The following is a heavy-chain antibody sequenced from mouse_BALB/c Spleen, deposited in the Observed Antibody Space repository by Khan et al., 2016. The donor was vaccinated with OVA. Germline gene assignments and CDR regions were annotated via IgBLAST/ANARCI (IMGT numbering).Heavy chain of an antibody. CDR1: AFPFSTYT. D-gene: IGHD2-12*01. J-gene: IGHJ1*01. CDR2: ISSGSNTT. V-gene: IGHV5-6-4*01. CDR3: TRDSNDTHWYFDV. Sequence: EVELVESGGGLVKPGGSLTFSCAASAFPFSTYTMSWVRQTPEKRLEWVAPISSGSNTTYYPDSVKGRFTISRDNAKNTLYLQMISRKSEDTALYYCTRDSNDTHWYFDVWGAGTTVTVSS.